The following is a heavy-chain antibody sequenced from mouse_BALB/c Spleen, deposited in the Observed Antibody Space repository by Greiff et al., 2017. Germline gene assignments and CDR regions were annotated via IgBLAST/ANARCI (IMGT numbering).Heavy chain of an antibody. CDR2: ISDGGSYT. V-gene: IGHV5-4*02. CDR3: ARGYYGNYPYAMDY. CDR1: GFTFSDYY. J-gene: IGHJ4*01. D-gene: IGHD2-1*01. Sequence: EVQVVESGGGLVKPGGSLKLSCAASGFTFSDYYMYWVRQTPEKRLEWVATISDGGSYTYYPDSVKGRFTISRDNAKNNLYLQMSSLKSEDTAMYYCARGYYGNYPYAMDYWGQGTSVTVSS.